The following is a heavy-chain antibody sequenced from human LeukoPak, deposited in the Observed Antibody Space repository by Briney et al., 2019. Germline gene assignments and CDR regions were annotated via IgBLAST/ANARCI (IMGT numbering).Heavy chain of an antibody. J-gene: IGHJ4*02. Sequence: RASVKVSCKASGYTFTSYYMHWVRQAPGQGLEWMGIINPSGGSTSYAQKFQGRVTMTEDTSTDTAYMELSSLRSEDTAVYYCATDALMTITGIGSFDYWGQGTLVTVSS. CDR3: ATDALMTITGIGSFDY. CDR1: GYTFTSYY. D-gene: IGHD1-20*01. CDR2: INPSGGST. V-gene: IGHV1-46*01.